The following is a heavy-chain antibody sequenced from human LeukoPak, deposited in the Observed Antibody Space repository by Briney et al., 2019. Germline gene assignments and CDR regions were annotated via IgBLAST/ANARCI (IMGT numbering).Heavy chain of an antibody. Sequence: GGSLRLSCAASGFTFSSYVMKWVRQAPGKWLEWVSSITNGGVTTAYADSVKGRFTISRDNSKNTLYLQMNNLRVEDTAVYYCAKRVGTYRAFDRCGQGTMVTVSS. J-gene: IGHJ3*02. CDR2: ITNGGVTT. CDR3: AKRVGTYRAFDR. CDR1: GFTFSSYV. V-gene: IGHV3-23*01. D-gene: IGHD3-10*01.